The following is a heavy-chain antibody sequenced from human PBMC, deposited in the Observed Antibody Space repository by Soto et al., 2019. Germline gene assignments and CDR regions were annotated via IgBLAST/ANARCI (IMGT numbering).Heavy chain of an antibody. Sequence: ASVKVSCKASGYTFTSYYMHWVRQAPGQGFEWMGIINPSGGSTSYAQKFQGRVTMTRDTSTSTVYMELSSLRSEDTAVYYCARDITAYCGGDCYSFVYWGQGTLVTVSS. J-gene: IGHJ4*02. CDR2: INPSGGST. CDR3: ARDITAYCGGDCYSFVY. D-gene: IGHD2-21*02. CDR1: GYTFTSYY. V-gene: IGHV1-46*01.